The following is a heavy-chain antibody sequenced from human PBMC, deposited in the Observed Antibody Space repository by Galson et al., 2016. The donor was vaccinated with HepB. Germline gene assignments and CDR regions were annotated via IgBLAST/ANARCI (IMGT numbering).Heavy chain of an antibody. J-gene: IGHJ2*01. CDR3: ARALQCTTTTCYASPWHFDV. CDR2: IYLSGDT. CDR1: GGSITSGGYS. D-gene: IGHD2-2*01. V-gene: IGHV4-30-2*01. Sequence: TLSLTCAVSGGSITSGGYSWGWIRQPPGKDLEWMGNIYLSGDTYYNPSPRSRVTLSVDRANTQFSLNLDSVTAAYTSVYYCARALQCTTTTCYASPWHFDVWGRGTLVTVSS.